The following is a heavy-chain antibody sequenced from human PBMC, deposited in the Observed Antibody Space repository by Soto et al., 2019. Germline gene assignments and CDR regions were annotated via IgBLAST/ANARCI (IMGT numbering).Heavy chain of an antibody. CDR2: IKEDGVEK. Sequence: VQLVESGGGLVQPGGSLRLSCVASGFTFSSYWMTWVRQAPGKGLERVANIKEDGVEKYYVDSVNGRCTISTDNAKQSRYLQMNSLRDEDTAVYYCARDGVYVDHRFYYGMDGWGQGTTVTVAS. J-gene: IGHJ6*02. CDR1: GFTFSSYW. CDR3: ARDGVYVDHRFYYGMDG. V-gene: IGHV3-7*01. D-gene: IGHD4-17*01.